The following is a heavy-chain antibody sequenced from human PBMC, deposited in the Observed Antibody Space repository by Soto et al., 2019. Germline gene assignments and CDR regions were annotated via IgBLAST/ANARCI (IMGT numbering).Heavy chain of an antibody. CDR2: IYSGGST. CDR1: GFTVSSNY. V-gene: IGHV3-66*01. CDR3: ARAWVKDYDILTGYYDY. Sequence: GGSLRLSCAASGFTVSSNYMSWVRQAPGKGLEWVSVIYSGGSTYYADSVKGRFTISRDNSKNTLYLQMNSLRAEDTAVYYCARAWVKDYDILTGYYDYWGQGTLVTVSS. J-gene: IGHJ4*02. D-gene: IGHD3-9*01.